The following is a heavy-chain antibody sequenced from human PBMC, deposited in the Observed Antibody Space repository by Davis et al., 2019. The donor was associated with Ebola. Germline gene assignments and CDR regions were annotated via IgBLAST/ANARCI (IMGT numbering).Heavy chain of an antibody. CDR1: GFTFSNYD. CDR3: ARYCHDPDCSYFDC. Sequence: GESLKISCAASGFTFSNYDMSWVRQVPGKGLEWVSTISASEGHTHYSDSVKGRFTISRDNSKDTLYLQMNSLRAEDTATYYCARYCHDPDCSYFDCWGQGTMVAVSS. CDR2: ISASEGHT. J-gene: IGHJ4*02. D-gene: IGHD2-15*01. V-gene: IGHV3-23*01.